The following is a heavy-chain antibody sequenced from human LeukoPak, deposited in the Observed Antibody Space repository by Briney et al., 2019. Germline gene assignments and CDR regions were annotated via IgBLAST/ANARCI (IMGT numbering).Heavy chain of an antibody. CDR2: ISGSGSDI. D-gene: IGHD2-8*01. V-gene: IGHV3-11*01. CDR1: GFTVSDSY. J-gene: IGHJ4*01. Sequence: PGGSLRLSCAASGFTVSDSYMTWIRQTPGKGLEWLAYISGSGSDIYYADSVKGRFTISRDNAKNSLYLQMNSLRPDDTALYYCSTDPRLLIYWGHGTLVTVSS. CDR3: STDPRLLIY.